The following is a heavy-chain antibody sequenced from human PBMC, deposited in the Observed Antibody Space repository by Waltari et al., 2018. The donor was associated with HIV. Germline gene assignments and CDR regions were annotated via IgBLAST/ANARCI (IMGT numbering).Heavy chain of an antibody. CDR3: SGNLGDLYGDY. V-gene: IGHV3-73*01. J-gene: IGHJ4*02. CDR1: GSTFSDLA. D-gene: IGHD2-15*01. CDR2: IRSKANDYAT. Sequence: EVQLVESGGGLVQPGGSLKVSCAGSGSTFSDLAMHWVRQAPGQGREGVGRIRSKANDYATAYAPSVKGRFTIFRDDSKNTAYLQMNSLKTEDTAVYYCSGNLGDLYGDYWGQGTLVTVSS.